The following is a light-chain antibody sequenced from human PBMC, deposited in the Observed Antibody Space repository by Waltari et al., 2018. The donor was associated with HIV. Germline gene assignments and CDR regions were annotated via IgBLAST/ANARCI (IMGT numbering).Light chain of an antibody. V-gene: IGKV1-5*03. CDR1: ESINGW. CDR2: KTS. Sequence: DIQMTQSPSTLSAFVGDRVTITCRASESINGWLAWYQQKPGKAPKLLIYKTSSLESGVPLRFSGSASGTEFTLTISSLQPDDFATYYCQQYKSYSPWTFGQGTKVEIK. CDR3: QQYKSYSPWT. J-gene: IGKJ1*01.